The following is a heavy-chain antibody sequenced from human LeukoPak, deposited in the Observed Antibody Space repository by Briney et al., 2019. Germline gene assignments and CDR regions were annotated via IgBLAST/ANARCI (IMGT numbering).Heavy chain of an antibody. J-gene: IGHJ4*02. CDR2: IKQDGSEK. V-gene: IGHV3-7*01. D-gene: IGHD3-16*01. CDR1: GLTFSSYW. CDR3: ARDVISRNMITLGLGY. Sequence: GGSLRLSCAASGLTFSSYWMSWVRQAPGKGLEWVANIKQDGSEKYYADSVKGRFSISRDSSNNTAYLEMNSLRADDTAVYFCARDVISRNMITLGLGYWGQGTLVTVSS.